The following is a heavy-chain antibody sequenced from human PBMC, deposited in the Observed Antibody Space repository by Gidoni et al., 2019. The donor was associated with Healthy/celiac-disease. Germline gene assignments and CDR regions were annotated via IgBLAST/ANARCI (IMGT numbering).Heavy chain of an antibody. CDR3: TTDSIAAADN. V-gene: IGHV3-15*01. CDR1: GLTFSNAW. Sequence: EVQLVEPGGGLVKPGGSFRRSCAASGLTFSNAWMSWVRQAQGKGLEWVGRIKSRTDGATTDYAAHVKGRFTISRDDSKNTLYLQMNSLKTEDTAVYYCTTDSIAAADNWGQGTLVTVSS. D-gene: IGHD6-13*01. CDR2: IKSRTDGATT. J-gene: IGHJ4*02.